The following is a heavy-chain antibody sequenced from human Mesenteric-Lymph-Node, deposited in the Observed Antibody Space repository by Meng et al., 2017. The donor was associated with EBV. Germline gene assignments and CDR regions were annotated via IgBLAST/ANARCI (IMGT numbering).Heavy chain of an antibody. CDR3: ASASDGYNFGIDR. V-gene: IGHV4-4*02. J-gene: IGHJ5*02. CDR1: DASIIGSTW. CDR2: VYHSGTT. Sequence: QLQESGPGHGKPSGTLSLTFAVSDASIIGSTWWTWVRQPPGKGLEWIGEVYHSGTTNYNPSLKSRVTISVDKSENQFSLNLSSVTAADTAVYYCASASDGYNFGIDRWGQGTLVTVSS. D-gene: IGHD3-3*01.